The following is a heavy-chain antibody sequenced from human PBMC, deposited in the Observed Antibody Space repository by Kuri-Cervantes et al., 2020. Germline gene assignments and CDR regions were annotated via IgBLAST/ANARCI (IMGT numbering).Heavy chain of an antibody. CDR1: GFSFSRYS. D-gene: IGHD6-19*01. CDR3: ARELVKDSSGLYYFDY. CDR2: ISSSSSTI. J-gene: IGHJ4*02. Sequence: GGSLRLSCAASGFSFSRYSLNWVRQAPGKGLEWVSYISSSSSTIYYADSVKGRFTISRDDTKNSLYLQMNSLRAEDTAVYYCARELVKDSSGLYYFDYWGQGTLVTVSS. V-gene: IGHV3-48*01.